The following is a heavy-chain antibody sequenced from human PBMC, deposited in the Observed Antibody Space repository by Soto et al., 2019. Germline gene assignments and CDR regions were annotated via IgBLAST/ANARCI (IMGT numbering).Heavy chain of an antibody. J-gene: IGHJ4*02. D-gene: IGHD3-9*01. Sequence: ASVKVSCRASGYTFTSYGISWARQAPGQGLEWMGWISAYNGNTNYAQKLQGRVTMTTDTSTSTAYMELRSLRSDDTAVYYCARVWFLSNYDILTGYNTGIGYYFDTLAQRALVTVSS. V-gene: IGHV1-18*01. CDR1: GYTFTSYG. CDR2: ISAYNGNT. CDR3: ARVWFLSNYDILTGYNTGIGYYFDT.